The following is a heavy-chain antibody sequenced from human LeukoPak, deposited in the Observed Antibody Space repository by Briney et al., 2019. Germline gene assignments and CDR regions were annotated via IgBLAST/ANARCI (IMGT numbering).Heavy chain of an antibody. V-gene: IGHV1-2*02. CDR2: INPNSCGT. CDR1: GYTFTGYY. Sequence: SVKVSCQASGYTFTGYYMHWVRPAPGQGLEWMGWINPNSCGTNHAQKFQGRVTMTRDTSISTAYMELSRLRSDDTAVYYCARAESTTRLYFDYWGQGTLVTVSS. CDR3: ARAESTTRLYFDY. J-gene: IGHJ4*02. D-gene: IGHD6-25*01.